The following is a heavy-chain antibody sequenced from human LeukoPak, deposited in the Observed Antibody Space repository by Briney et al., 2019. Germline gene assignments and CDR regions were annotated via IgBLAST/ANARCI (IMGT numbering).Heavy chain of an antibody. J-gene: IGHJ3*02. CDR3: ARNKSTVTTSRHDAFDI. CDR2: IYQSVST. D-gene: IGHD4-17*01. CDR1: GYSISSYYY. Sequence: WETLSLTCAVSGYSISSYYYWGWLRQPAGEGVEGIVNIYQSVSTQSNPYLKSRVTIQVDTSKNPSSLKVNPESAADTAVYYCARNKSTVTTSRHDAFDIWGEGTMVTVS. V-gene: IGHV4-38-2*01.